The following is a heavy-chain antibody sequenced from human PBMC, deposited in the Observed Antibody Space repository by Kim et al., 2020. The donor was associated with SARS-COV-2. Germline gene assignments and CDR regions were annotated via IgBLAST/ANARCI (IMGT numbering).Heavy chain of an antibody. Sequence: KFQGRVTMTRDTCTSTVYMERSSLRSEDTAVYYCARDLVAYSSSPPMDYWGQGTLVTVSS. CDR3: ARDLVAYSSSPPMDY. D-gene: IGHD6-6*01. V-gene: IGHV1-46*01. J-gene: IGHJ4*02.